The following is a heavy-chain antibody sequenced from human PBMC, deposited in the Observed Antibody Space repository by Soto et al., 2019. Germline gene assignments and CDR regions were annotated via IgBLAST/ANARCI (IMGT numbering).Heavy chain of an antibody. CDR3: ARHSRETTTCGGED. CDR2: ISGSAGST. J-gene: IGHJ4*02. Sequence: EVQLLASGGNLLQPGGPLRLSCAASGFTCSNYAMSWVRRAPGTGLEWVSGISGSAGSTYYADSVRGRFTISTGNSKNTLYLQVHSLRAEDPAVYYGARHSRETTTCGGEDWGQGTLVAVCS. CDR1: GFTCSNYA. D-gene: IGHD2-21*01. V-gene: IGHV3-23*01.